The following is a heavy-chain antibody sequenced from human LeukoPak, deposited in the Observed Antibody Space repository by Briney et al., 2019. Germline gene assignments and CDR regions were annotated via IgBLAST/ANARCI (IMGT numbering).Heavy chain of an antibody. CDR2: IYSGGCT. V-gene: IGHV3-53*01. J-gene: IGHJ3*02. Sequence: PGGSLRLSCAASGFTVSSNYMSWVRQAPGKGLEWVSVIYSGGCTYYADSVKGRFTISRDNSKNTLYLQMNSLRAEDTAVYYCARSSRSDAFDIWGQGTMVTVSS. CDR3: ARSSRSDAFDI. D-gene: IGHD6-13*01. CDR1: GFTVSSNY.